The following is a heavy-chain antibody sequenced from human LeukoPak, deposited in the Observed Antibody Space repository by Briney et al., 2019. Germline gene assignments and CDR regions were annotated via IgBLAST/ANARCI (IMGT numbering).Heavy chain of an antibody. V-gene: IGHV1-69*13. Sequence: GASVKVSCKDSGGTFSSYAISWVRQAPGQGLEWMGGIIPIFGTANYAQKFQGRVTITADESTSTAYMELSSLRSEDTAVYYCARSYGGNSAPNDYWGQGTLVTVSS. CDR3: ARSYGGNSAPNDY. D-gene: IGHD4-23*01. CDR2: IIPIFGTA. J-gene: IGHJ4*02. CDR1: GGTFSSYA.